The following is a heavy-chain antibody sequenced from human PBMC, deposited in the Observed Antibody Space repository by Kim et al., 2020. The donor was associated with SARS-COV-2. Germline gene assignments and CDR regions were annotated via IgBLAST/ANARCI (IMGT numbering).Heavy chain of an antibody. D-gene: IGHD6-6*01. CDR3: ARLEYKSYYYGMDV. Sequence: NPSLKSRVTISVDTSKNQFSLKPSAVTAADAAVYYCARLEYKSYYYGMDVWGQGTTVTVSS. J-gene: IGHJ6*02. V-gene: IGHV4-39*01.